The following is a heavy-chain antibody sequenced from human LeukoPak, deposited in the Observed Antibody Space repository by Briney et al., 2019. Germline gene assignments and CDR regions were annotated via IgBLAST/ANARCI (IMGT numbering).Heavy chain of an antibody. D-gene: IGHD1-26*01. CDR1: GFTFNFYA. V-gene: IGHV3-30*04. J-gene: IGHJ4*02. CDR3: AREVGKRDFDY. Sequence: GRSLRLSCAVSGFTFNFYAIQWVRQAPGRGLEWVAFIPTDGSNGYYADSVKGRFTISRDNSKNTLYLQMNSLRVEDTAVYYCAREVGKRDFDYWGQGTLVTVSS. CDR2: IPTDGSNG.